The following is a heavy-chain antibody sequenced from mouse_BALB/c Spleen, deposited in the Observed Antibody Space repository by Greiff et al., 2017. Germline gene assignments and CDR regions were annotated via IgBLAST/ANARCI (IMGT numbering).Heavy chain of an antibody. V-gene: IGHV14-1*02. J-gene: IGHJ3*01. CDR1: GFNIKDYY. CDR3: ALGGNGAWFAY. CDR2: IDPENGNT. Sequence: VQLQQSGAELVRPGALVKLSCKASGFNIKDYYMHWVKQRPEQGLEWIGWIDPENGNTIYDPKFQGKASITADTSSNTAYLQLSSLTSEDTAVYYCALGGNGAWFAYWGQGTLVTVSA. D-gene: IGHD2-1*01.